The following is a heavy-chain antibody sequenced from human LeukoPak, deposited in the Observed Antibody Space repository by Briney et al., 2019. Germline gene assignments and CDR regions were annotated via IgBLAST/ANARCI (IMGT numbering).Heavy chain of an antibody. CDR2: ISYDGSNK. D-gene: IGHD6-19*01. J-gene: IGHJ3*02. V-gene: IGHV3-30-3*01. CDR1: GFTFSSYA. Sequence: SGGSLRLSCVASGFTFSSYAMHWVRQAPGKGLEWVAVISYDGSNKYYADSVKGRFTISRDNSKNTLYLQMNSLRAEDTAVYYCARARVVAVADDAFDIWGQGTMVTVSS. CDR3: ARARVVAVADDAFDI.